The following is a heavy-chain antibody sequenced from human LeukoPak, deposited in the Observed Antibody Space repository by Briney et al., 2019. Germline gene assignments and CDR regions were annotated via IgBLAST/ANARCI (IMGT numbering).Heavy chain of an antibody. Sequence: GGSLRLSCAASGFTFSSYTMSWVRQAPGKGLEWVSTITTSDGNTYYADSVKGRFTISRDNSKDTLYLQMNSLRAEDTALYYCATYITSAGTGWGQGTLVTVSS. J-gene: IGHJ4*02. D-gene: IGHD6-13*01. CDR2: ITTSDGNT. V-gene: IGHV3-23*01. CDR1: GFTFSSYT. CDR3: ATYITSAGTG.